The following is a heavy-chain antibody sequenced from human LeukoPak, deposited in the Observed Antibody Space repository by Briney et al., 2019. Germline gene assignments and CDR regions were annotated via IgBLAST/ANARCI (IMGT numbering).Heavy chain of an antibody. Sequence: PGGSLRLSCAASGFTFDDYAMHGVRQAPGKGLEWVSGISWNSGSIGYADSVKGRFTISRDNAKNSLYLQMNSLRAEDTALYYCAKDLYDSSGYYFDYWGQGTLVTVSS. V-gene: IGHV3-9*01. J-gene: IGHJ4*02. CDR2: ISWNSGSI. CDR3: AKDLYDSSGYYFDY. CDR1: GFTFDDYA. D-gene: IGHD3-22*01.